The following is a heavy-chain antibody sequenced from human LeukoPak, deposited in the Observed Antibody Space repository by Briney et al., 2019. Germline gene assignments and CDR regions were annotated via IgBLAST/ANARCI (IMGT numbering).Heavy chain of an antibody. CDR2: ISWNSGSI. Sequence: PGGSLRLSCAASGFTFDDCAMHWVRQAPGKGLEWVSGISWNSGSIGYADSVKGRFTISRDSAKNSLYLQMNSLRAEDTALYYCAKAVPAAIDNYFDYWGQGTLVTVSS. CDR1: GFTFDDCA. D-gene: IGHD2-2*02. CDR3: AKAVPAAIDNYFDY. J-gene: IGHJ4*02. V-gene: IGHV3-9*01.